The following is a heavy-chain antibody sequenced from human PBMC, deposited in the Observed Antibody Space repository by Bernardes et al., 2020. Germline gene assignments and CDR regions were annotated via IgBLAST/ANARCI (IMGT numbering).Heavy chain of an antibody. CDR2: ISGSGGST. CDR1: GFTFSSYA. Sequence: GSLRLSCAASGFTFSSYAMSWVRQAPGKGLEWVSAISGSGGSTYYADSVKGRFTISRDNSKNTLYLQMNSLRAEDTAVYYCAKVGVAATLGDYFDYWGQGTLVTVSS. CDR3: AKVGVAATLGDYFDY. V-gene: IGHV3-23*01. J-gene: IGHJ4*02. D-gene: IGHD2-15*01.